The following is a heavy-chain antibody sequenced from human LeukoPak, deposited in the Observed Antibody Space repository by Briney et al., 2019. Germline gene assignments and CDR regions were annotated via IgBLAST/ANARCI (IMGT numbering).Heavy chain of an antibody. CDR3: ARQLWTHFDY. D-gene: IGHD5-18*01. CDR1: GFTVSSNY. CDR2: IYSGGST. J-gene: IGHJ4*02. V-gene: IGHV3-66*04. Sequence: RGSLRLSCAASGFTVSSNYMSWVRQAPGKGLEWVSVIYSGGSTYYADSVKGRFTISRDNSKNTLYLQMNSLRAEDTAVYYCARQLWTHFDYWGQGTLVTVSS.